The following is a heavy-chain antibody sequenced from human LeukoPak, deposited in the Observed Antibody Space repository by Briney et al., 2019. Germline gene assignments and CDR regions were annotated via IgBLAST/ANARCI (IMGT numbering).Heavy chain of an antibody. Sequence: GGSLRLSCAASGFTFSSYAMHWVRQAPGKGLEWVAVISYDGSNKYYADSVKGRFTISRDNSKNTLYLQMNSLRAEDTAVYYCARGGIVVVTAMGRSDAFDIWGQGTMVTVSS. CDR2: ISYDGSNK. CDR3: ARGGIVVVTAMGRSDAFDI. D-gene: IGHD2-21*02. J-gene: IGHJ3*02. CDR1: GFTFSSYA. V-gene: IGHV3-30-3*01.